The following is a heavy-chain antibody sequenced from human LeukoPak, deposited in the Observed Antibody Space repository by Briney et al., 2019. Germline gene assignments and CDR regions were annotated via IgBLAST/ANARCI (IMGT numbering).Heavy chain of an antibody. V-gene: IGHV4-34*01. CDR3: ARGGYCGGDCYENDTFDI. CDR1: GGSFSAYY. J-gene: IGHJ3*02. CDR2: INHSGST. D-gene: IGHD2-21*02. Sequence: SETLSLTCAVYGGSFSAYYWSWIRQPPGKGLEWIGEINHSGSTNYNPSLKSRVTISLDTSKNQFSLKLSSVTAADTAVYYCARGGYCGGDCYENDTFDIWGQGTMVTVSS.